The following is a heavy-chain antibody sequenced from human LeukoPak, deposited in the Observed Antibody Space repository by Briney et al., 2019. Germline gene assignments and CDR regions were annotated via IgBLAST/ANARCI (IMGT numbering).Heavy chain of an antibody. D-gene: IGHD3-10*01. J-gene: IGHJ6*03. CDR2: TIASGGST. CDR1: GFTLSSFA. Sequence: GGSLRLSGAGSGFTLSSFARRWVRPGPGEGRGGDSSTIASGGSTNYADSVRGRITISRGTSKNTLLLQMKSPRAEDTHVCCCAKVMKGTEKLTMVRGVIIKAAGLYYMDVWGKGTTVTVSS. CDR3: AKVMKGTEKLTMVRGVIIKAAGLYYMDV. V-gene: IGHV3-23*01.